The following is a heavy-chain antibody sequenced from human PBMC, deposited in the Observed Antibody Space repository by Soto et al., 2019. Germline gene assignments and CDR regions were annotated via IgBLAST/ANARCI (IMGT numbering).Heavy chain of an antibody. V-gene: IGHV1-18*01. J-gene: IGHJ6*02. CDR1: GYTFTSSG. Sequence: QVQLVQSGAEVKKPGASVKVSCKASGYTFTSSGISWVRQAPGQGLEWMGWISTDNGNTNYAQHLKGRVSMTTATSTGTAYMDLRSLRSDDTAVYYCARDQGITTFGVYSMYYCGMDVWGQGTTVTVSS. CDR3: ARDQGITTFGVYSMYYCGMDV. CDR2: ISTDNGNT. D-gene: IGHD3-3*01.